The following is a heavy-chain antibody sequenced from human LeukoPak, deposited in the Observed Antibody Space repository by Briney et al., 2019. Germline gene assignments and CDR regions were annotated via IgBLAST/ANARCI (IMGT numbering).Heavy chain of an antibody. Sequence: GGSLRLSCAASGFTFSSYSMNWVRQAPGKGLEWVSSISSSSSYIYYADSVKGRFTISRDNAKNSLYLQMNSLRAEDTAVYYCARVSTVRLYAFDIWGQGTVVTVSS. CDR2: ISSSSSYI. CDR1: GFTFSSYS. V-gene: IGHV3-21*01. J-gene: IGHJ3*02. CDR3: ARVSTVRLYAFDI. D-gene: IGHD6-25*01.